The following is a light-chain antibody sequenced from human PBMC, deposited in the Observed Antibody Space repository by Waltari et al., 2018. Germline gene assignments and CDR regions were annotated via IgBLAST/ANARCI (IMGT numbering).Light chain of an antibody. V-gene: IGKV1-39*01. CDR3: QQSYSTPSFT. J-gene: IGKJ3*01. CDR2: AAS. Sequence: DIQMTQSPSSLSASVGDRVTITCRASQSIATSLNWYQHRAVKAPRLLIYAASSLQGGVSSRFSGSGSGTDFTLTIDSLQPEDVATYYCQQSYSTPSFTFGPGTKVDI. CDR1: QSIATS.